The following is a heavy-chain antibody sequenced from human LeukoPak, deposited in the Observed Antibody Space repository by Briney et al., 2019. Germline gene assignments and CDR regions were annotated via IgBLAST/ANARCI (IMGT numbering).Heavy chain of an antibody. CDR3: ARDLSFGSLDF. V-gene: IGHV3-33*01. Sequence: GGSLRLSCAASGFILSTHGMHWVRQAPGKGLERVAGMWYDGSREDYADSVKGRFTISRDMSKNTLNLQMNSLRVEDTAMFYCARDLSFGSLDFRGQGTLVTVSS. J-gene: IGHJ4*02. CDR1: GFILSTHG. CDR2: MWYDGSRE. D-gene: IGHD1-26*01.